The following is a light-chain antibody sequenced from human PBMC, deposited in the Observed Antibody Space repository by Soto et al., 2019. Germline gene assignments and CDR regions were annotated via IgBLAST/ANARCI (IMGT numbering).Light chain of an antibody. CDR3: QSYDSSLSGVV. V-gene: IGLV1-40*01. CDR1: SSNIGAGYD. Sequence: QSVLTQPPSVSGAPGQRVTISCTGSSSNIGAGYDVHWYQQLPGTAPKLLIYGNNNRPSGVPDRFSGSKSGTSASLAITGLQVEDEADYYCQSYDSSLSGVVFGGGTKSTVL. CDR2: GNN. J-gene: IGLJ2*01.